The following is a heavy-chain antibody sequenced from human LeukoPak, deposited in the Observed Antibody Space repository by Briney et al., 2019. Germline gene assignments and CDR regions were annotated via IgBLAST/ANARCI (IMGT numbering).Heavy chain of an antibody. V-gene: IGHV4-39*07. J-gene: IGHJ4*02. Sequence: PSETLSLTCTVSGGSISSSSYYWGWIRQPPGKGLEWIGEINHSGSTNYNPSLKSRVTISVDTSKNQFSLKLSSVTAADTAVYYCARDYSSEDYWGQGTLVTVSS. CDR3: ARDYSSEDY. CDR1: GGSISSSSYY. D-gene: IGHD6-19*01. CDR2: INHSGST.